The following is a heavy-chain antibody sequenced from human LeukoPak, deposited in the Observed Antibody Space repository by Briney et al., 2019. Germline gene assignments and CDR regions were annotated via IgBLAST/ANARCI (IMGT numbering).Heavy chain of an antibody. J-gene: IGHJ6*03. CDR2: IIPIFGTA. V-gene: IGHV1-69*06. CDR1: GGTFSSYA. Sequence: GASVKVSCKASGGTFSSYAISWVRQAPGQGLEWMGGIIPIFGTANYAQKFQGRVTITADKSTSTAYMELSSLRSEDTAVYYCARTETQLSHLWYYYYYMDVWGKGTTVTVSS. CDR3: ARTETQLSHLWYYYYYMDV. D-gene: IGHD2-2*01.